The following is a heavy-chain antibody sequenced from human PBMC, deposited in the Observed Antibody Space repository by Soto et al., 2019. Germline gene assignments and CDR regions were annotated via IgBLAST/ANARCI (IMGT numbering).Heavy chain of an antibody. J-gene: IGHJ6*03. CDR2: IYYSGST. D-gene: IGHD3-9*01. Sequence: SETLSLPCTVSGGSISSYYWSWIRQPPGKGLEWIGYIYYSGSTNYNPSLKSRVTISVDTSKNQFSLKLSSVTAADTAVYYCARHRTGPGGYYYMDVWGKGTTVTVSS. CDR3: ARHRTGPGGYYYMDV. V-gene: IGHV4-59*08. CDR1: GGSISSYY.